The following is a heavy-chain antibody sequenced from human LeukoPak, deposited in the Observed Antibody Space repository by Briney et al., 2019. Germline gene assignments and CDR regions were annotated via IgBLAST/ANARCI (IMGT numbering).Heavy chain of an antibody. CDR1: GGSLSSYY. V-gene: IGHV4-4*07. J-gene: IGHJ3*02. Sequence: SDTLSLTCTEPGGSLSSYYWSWIRQPAGKGLEWIGRIYPSGSTIYNTSLKSRVTISVDKYKNHFSLKLSSVTAADTAVYYCARERGVYYYDSSGYYNHDAFDIWGQGTMVTVSS. D-gene: IGHD3-22*01. CDR2: IYPSGST. CDR3: ARERGVYYYDSSGYYNHDAFDI.